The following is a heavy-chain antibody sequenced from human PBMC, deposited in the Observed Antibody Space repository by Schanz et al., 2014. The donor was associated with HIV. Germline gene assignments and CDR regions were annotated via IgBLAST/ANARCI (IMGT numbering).Heavy chain of an antibody. D-gene: IGHD3-16*01. CDR1: GFTFDDYV. CDR3: AKEMVSRYYGDAFNI. V-gene: IGHV3-9*01. Sequence: EVQLVESGGGLVQPGRSLRLSCAASGFTFDDYVMYWVRQAPGKGLEWVSGISWKSDSIGYADSVKGRFTISRDNAKNTLYLQMNSLRAEDTALYYCAKEMVSRYYGDAFNIWGQGTMVTVSS. CDR2: ISWKSDSI. J-gene: IGHJ3*02.